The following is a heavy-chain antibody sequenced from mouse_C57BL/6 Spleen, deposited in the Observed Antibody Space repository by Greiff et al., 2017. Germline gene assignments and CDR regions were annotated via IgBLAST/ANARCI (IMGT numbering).Heavy chain of an antibody. V-gene: IGHV5-9*01. J-gene: IGHJ2*01. CDR2: ISGGGGNT. CDR1: GFTFSSYT. CDR3: ARDDYDYFDY. D-gene: IGHD2-4*01. Sequence: EVQVVESGGGLVKPGGSLKLSCAASGFTFSSYTMSWVRQTPEKRLEWVATISGGGGNTYYPDSVKGRFTISRDNAKNTLYLQMSSLRSEDTALYYCARDDYDYFDYWGQGTTLTVSS.